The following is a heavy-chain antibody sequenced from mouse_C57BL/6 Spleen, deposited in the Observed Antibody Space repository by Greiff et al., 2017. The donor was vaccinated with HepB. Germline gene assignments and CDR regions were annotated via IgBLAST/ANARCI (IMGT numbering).Heavy chain of an antibody. CDR2: INPNNGGT. Sequence: VQLQQSGPELVKPGASVKISCKASGYTFTDYYMNWVKQSHGKSLEWIGDINPNNGGTSYNQKFKGKATLTVDKSSSTAYMELRSLTSEDSAVYYCARNPYYYGFDYWGQGTTLTVSS. CDR3: ARNPYYYGFDY. CDR1: GYTFTDYY. D-gene: IGHD1-1*01. V-gene: IGHV1-26*01. J-gene: IGHJ2*01.